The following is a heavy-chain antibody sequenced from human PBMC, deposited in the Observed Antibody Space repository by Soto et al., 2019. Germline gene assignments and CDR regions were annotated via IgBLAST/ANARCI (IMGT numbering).Heavy chain of an antibody. J-gene: IGHJ4*02. CDR1: VDTFSSYA. CDR3: AKDKPGTTSFDY. D-gene: IGHD1-1*01. Sequence: GGSLRLSCAASVDTFSSYAMYWVRQAPGKGLEWVSGISERGDTTHYADSVKGRFTISRDTSKNTLYLQLNTLRADDPALYYCAKDKPGTTSFDYWGQGTLVTVS. V-gene: IGHV3-23*01. CDR2: ISERGDTT.